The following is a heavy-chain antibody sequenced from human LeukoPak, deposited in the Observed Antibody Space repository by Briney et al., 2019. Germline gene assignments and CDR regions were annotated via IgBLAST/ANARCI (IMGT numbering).Heavy chain of an antibody. Sequence: ASVKVSCRASGYTFTAYYLHWVRQAPGQGLEWMGWINPNSGDANSAQKFQGRVAMTTDTSISTAYMELSRLTSDDTAVYYCARDGGLDSWGQGTLVTISS. CDR1: GYTFTAYY. D-gene: IGHD3-10*01. V-gene: IGHV1-2*02. CDR3: ARDGGLDS. CDR2: INPNSGDA. J-gene: IGHJ4*02.